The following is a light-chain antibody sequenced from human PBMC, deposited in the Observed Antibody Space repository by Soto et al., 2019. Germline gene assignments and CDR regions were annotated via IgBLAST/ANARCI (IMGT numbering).Light chain of an antibody. CDR1: QSISSTY. CDR3: QQFHGSPQT. Sequence: EIVLTQSPGTLSLSPGERATLSCRASQSISSTYLAWYQQKPGQAPRLLIYGASSRATGIPDRFSASGSGTDFTLTISRLEAEDFAVYYCQQFHGSPQTFGQGTKVDIK. CDR2: GAS. J-gene: IGKJ1*01. V-gene: IGKV3-20*01.